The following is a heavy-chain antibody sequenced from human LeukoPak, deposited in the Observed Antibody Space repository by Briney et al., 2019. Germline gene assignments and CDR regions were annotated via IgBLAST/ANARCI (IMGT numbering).Heavy chain of an antibody. V-gene: IGHV3-21*01. D-gene: IGHD6-6*01. CDR3: ARDGEQLARFDY. Sequence: GGSLRLSCAASGFTFSSYSMNWVRQAPGKGLEWVSSISSSSSYIYYADSVKGRFTISRGNAKNSLYLQMNSLRAEDTAVYYCARDGEQLARFDYWGQGTLVTVSS. CDR2: ISSSSSYI. CDR1: GFTFSSYS. J-gene: IGHJ4*02.